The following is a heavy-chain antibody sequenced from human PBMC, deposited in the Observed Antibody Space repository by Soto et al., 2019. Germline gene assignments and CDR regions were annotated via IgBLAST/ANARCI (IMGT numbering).Heavy chain of an antibody. D-gene: IGHD3-9*01. J-gene: IGHJ4*02. CDR1: GDSINSDNYY. Sequence: SETLSLTCSVSGDSINSDNYYWGWIRQPPGKGLEWIGSIYYRGNTYYNPSLKARVTISLDKSKSQFSLKLNSVTAADSAVYFCARLEGLATISYSFDYWGQATLVTVSS. CDR2: IYYRGNT. V-gene: IGHV4-39*01. CDR3: ARLEGLATISYSFDY.